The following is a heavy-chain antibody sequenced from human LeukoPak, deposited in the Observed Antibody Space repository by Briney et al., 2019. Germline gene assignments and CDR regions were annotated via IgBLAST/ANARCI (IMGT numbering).Heavy chain of an antibody. D-gene: IGHD3-22*01. CDR3: ARGPFFYDSSGYTPPFDY. CDR1: GGSFSGYY. Sequence: SETLSLTCAVYGGSFSGYYWSWIRQPPGKGLEWIGEINHSGSTNYNPSLKSRVTIPVDTSKNQFSLKLSSVAAADTAVYYCARGPFFYDSSGYTPPFDYWGQGTLVTVSS. V-gene: IGHV4-34*01. CDR2: INHSGST. J-gene: IGHJ4*02.